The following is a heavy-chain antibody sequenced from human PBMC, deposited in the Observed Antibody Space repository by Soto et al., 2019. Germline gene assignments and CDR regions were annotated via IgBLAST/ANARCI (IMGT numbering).Heavy chain of an antibody. CDR1: GGSMSSHY. CDR2: ISYSGSS. J-gene: IGHJ4*02. Sequence: PSKTLSLTCTVSGGSMSSHYWTWLRQPPGKGLEWIGYISYSGSSYYNPSLKSRVTISADTSRNQFSLRLTSVIAADTAVYFCARADPDASVGFWGKGTPVTVSS. V-gene: IGHV4-59*11. CDR3: ARADPDASVGF. D-gene: IGHD3-16*01.